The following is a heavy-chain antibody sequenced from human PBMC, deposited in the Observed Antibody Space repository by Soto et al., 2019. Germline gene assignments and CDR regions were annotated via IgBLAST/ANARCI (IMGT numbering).Heavy chain of an antibody. CDR1: GYTFTSYG. CDR3: ARNYYYDSSGLKWDYFDY. J-gene: IGHJ4*02. Sequence: ASVKVSCKASGYTFTSYGISWVRQAPGQGLEWMGWISAYNGNTNYAQKLQGRVTMTTDTSTRTAYMELRSLRSDDTAVYYCARNYYYDSSGLKWDYFDYWGQGTMVTVSS. D-gene: IGHD3-22*01. CDR2: ISAYNGNT. V-gene: IGHV1-18*01.